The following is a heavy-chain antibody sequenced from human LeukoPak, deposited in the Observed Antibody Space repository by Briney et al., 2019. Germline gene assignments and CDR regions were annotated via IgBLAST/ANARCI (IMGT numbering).Heavy chain of an antibody. CDR3: ARGQTSGSFIIDY. CDR2: ISSSGSTI. Sequence: PGGSLRLSCAASGFTFSDYYMSWIRQAPGKGLEWVSYISSSGSTIYYADSVKGRFTISRDNAKNSLHLQMNSLGAEDTAMYYCARGQTSGSFIIDYWGQGTLVTVSS. J-gene: IGHJ4*02. CDR1: GFTFSDYY. V-gene: IGHV3-11*04. D-gene: IGHD3-10*01.